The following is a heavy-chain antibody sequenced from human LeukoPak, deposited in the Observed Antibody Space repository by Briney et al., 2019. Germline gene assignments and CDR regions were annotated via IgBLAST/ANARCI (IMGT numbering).Heavy chain of an antibody. CDR2: IGGGSDGSI. V-gene: IGHV3-48*02. D-gene: IGHD2-15*01. CDR1: GFTFSSYS. J-gene: IGHJ3*02. CDR3: ARDYSCAFDI. Sequence: GGSLRLSCAASGFTFSSYSMNWVRQAPGKGLEWVSYIGGGSDGSIYYADSVKVRFSISRDNAKNSLYLQMNSLRDEDTAVYHCARDYSCAFDIWGQGATVTDSS.